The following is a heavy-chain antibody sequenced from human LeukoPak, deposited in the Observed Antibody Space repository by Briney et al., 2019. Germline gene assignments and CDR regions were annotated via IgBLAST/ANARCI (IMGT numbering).Heavy chain of an antibody. CDR2: VFSSGDW. J-gene: IGHJ5*02. CDR1: GGSISTHY. CDR3: ARPRGYSNWFDP. V-gene: IGHV4-4*09. D-gene: IGHD3-10*01. Sequence: SDTLSVTCTVSGGSISTHYWSWIRQPPGKGLEWIGYVFSSGDWKYNSSLRSRATISLAASKSQFSLTLSSVTTADTAVYYCARPRGYSNWFDPWGQGILVTVSS.